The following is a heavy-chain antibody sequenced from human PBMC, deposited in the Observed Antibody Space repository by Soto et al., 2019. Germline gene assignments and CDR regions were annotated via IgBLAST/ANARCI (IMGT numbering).Heavy chain of an antibody. V-gene: IGHV4-31*03. J-gene: IGHJ4*02. CDR1: GDSITSGGYY. D-gene: IGHD2-15*01. CDR2: IYGSGGSGST. Sequence: PSETLSLICTVTGDSITSGGYYWSWIRQHPGKGLEWLGYIYGSGGSGSTLYNPSFKSRITLSVDTSKTQFSLNLSSVTVADTAVYFCARNLAGYFSGIDYWGQGTVVTVSS. CDR3: ARNLAGYFSGIDY.